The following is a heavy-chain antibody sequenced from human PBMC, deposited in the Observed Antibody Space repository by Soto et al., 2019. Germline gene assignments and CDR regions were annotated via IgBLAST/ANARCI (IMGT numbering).Heavy chain of an antibody. V-gene: IGHV3-23*01. CDR3: AKDRVGDYYYYGMDV. D-gene: IGHD3-16*01. Sequence: GGSLRLSCAASGFTFSSYAMSWVRQAPGKGLEWVSAISGSGGSTYYADSVKGRFTISRDNSKNTLYLQMNSLRAEDTAIYYCAKDRVGDYYYYGMDVWGQGTTVTVSS. CDR1: GFTFSSYA. J-gene: IGHJ6*02. CDR2: ISGSGGST.